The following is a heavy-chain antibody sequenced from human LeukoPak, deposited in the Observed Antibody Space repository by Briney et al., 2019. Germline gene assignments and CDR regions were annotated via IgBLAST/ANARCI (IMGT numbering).Heavy chain of an antibody. D-gene: IGHD1-14*01. V-gene: IGHV4-59*01. CDR3: ARASEDYYYYYMDV. CDR2: IYYSGST. J-gene: IGHJ6*03. CDR1: GGSISSYF. Sequence: SETLSLTCTVSGGSISSYFWSWIRQPPGKGLQWIGYIYYSGSTIYNPSPKSRATISVDTSKNQFSLKLSSVTAADTAVYYCARASEDYYYYYMDVWGKGTTVTISS.